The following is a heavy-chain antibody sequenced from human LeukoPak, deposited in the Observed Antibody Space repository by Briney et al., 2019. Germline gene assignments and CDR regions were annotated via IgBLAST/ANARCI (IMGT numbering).Heavy chain of an antibody. Sequence: SVKVSCTASGYTFTSYGISWVRQAPGQGLEWMGGIVPILGTANYAQKFQGRVTITANDSTGTAYMELTSLRSADTAVYYCARSQGYSYGSSYWGQGTLVTVSS. V-gene: IGHV1-69*13. CDR1: GYTFTSYG. J-gene: IGHJ4*02. D-gene: IGHD5-18*01. CDR2: IVPILGTA. CDR3: ARSQGYSYGSSY.